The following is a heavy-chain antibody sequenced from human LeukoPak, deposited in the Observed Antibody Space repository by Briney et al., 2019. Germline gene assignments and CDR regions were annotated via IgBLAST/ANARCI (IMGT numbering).Heavy chain of an antibody. D-gene: IGHD2-21*01. CDR3: SGCASYYYYYMDV. CDR1: GFTVSSNY. J-gene: IGHJ6*03. Sequence: PGGSLRLSCAASGFTVSSNYMSWVRQAPGKGLEWVSVIYSGGSTYYADSVKGRFTISRDNSKNTLYLQMNSLRAEDTAVYYCSGCASYYYYYMDVWGKGTTVTVSS. CDR2: IYSGGST. V-gene: IGHV3-53*01.